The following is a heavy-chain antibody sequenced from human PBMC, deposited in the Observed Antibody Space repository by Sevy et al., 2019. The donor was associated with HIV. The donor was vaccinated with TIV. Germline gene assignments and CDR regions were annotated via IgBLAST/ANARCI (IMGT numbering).Heavy chain of an antibody. CDR3: ARDPTYYDFWSGYYTGWFDP. V-gene: IGHV3-11*01. Sequence: GGSLRLSCAASGFTFSHYYMSWIRQAPGKGLEWVSYISSSGNSIYYTDSVKGRFTISRDNAKNLLYLQMDSLRAEDTAVYYYARDPTYYDFWSGYYTGWFDPWGQGTLVTVSS. J-gene: IGHJ5*02. CDR2: ISSSGNSI. D-gene: IGHD3-3*01. CDR1: GFTFSHYY.